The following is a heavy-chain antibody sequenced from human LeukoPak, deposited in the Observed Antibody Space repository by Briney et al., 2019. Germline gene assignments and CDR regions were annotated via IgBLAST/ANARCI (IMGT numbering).Heavy chain of an antibody. CDR2: LSSSGGST. J-gene: IGHJ4*02. V-gene: IGHV3-23*01. CDR1: GIFFSNYA. CDR3: ASRVNMSTDS. D-gene: IGHD2-2*01. Sequence: GGSLRLSCAASGIFFSNYARNRLRQAPGKGLEWVSGLSSSGGSTFYADSVKGRFTISRDNSKNTVYLQMNSLRGGDTAICYCASRVNMSTDSWGQGTLVTVSS.